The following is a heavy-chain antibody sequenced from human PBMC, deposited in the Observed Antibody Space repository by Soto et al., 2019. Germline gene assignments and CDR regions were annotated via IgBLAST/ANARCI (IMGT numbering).Heavy chain of an antibody. CDR2: IIPIFSRA. Sequence: QVQLVQSGAEVKKPGSSVRVSCKASGGTVSSYVISWMRQAPGQGLEWMGGIIPIFSRANDAQKFQGRVTITADESTSTAYMELSSLRSEDTAVYYCARDTAMVSRYYGMDVWGQGTTVTVSS. V-gene: IGHV1-69*12. CDR1: GGTVSSYV. J-gene: IGHJ6*02. D-gene: IGHD5-18*01. CDR3: ARDTAMVSRYYGMDV.